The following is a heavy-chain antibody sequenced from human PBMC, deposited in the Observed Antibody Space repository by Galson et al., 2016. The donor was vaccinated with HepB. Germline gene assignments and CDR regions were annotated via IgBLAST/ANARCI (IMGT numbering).Heavy chain of an antibody. CDR1: RDTFNSYA. CDR2: IIPVLERT. CDR3: ARDRGATGLVAMDY. Sequence: SVKVSCKASRDTFNSYAISWVRQAPGQGLEWVGGIIPVLERTNYAQKFRGRVMITADESTSTAYMELRSLRSEDTAVYYCARDRGATGLVAMDYWGQGTLVTVSS. V-gene: IGHV1-69*13. D-gene: IGHD5-12*01. J-gene: IGHJ4*02.